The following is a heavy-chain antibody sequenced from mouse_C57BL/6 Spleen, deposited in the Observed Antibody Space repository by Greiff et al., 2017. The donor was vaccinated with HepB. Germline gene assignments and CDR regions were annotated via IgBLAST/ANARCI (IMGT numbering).Heavy chain of an antibody. Sequence: EVQLQQSGPGLVKPSQSLSLTCSVTGYSITSGYYWNWIRQFPGNKLEWMGYISYDGSNNYNPSLKNRISITRDTSKNQFFLKLNSVTTEDTATYYCATHFDYWGQGTTLTVSS. CDR1: GYSITSGYY. J-gene: IGHJ2*01. CDR3: ATHFDY. V-gene: IGHV3-6*01. CDR2: ISYDGSN.